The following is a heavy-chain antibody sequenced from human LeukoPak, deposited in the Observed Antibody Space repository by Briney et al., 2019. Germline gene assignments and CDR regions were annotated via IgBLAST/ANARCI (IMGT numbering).Heavy chain of an antibody. CDR3: AREVGIVVVPAAWAGYFDY. V-gene: IGHV3-9*01. J-gene: IGHJ4*02. CDR1: GFTFDDYA. CDR2: INCKSDSI. D-gene: IGHD2-2*01. Sequence: GGSLRLSCAASGFTFDDYAMHWVRQAPGKGLEWVSGINCKSDSIAYADSVKGRFTISRDNSKNTLYLQMNSLRAEDTAVYYCAREVGIVVVPAAWAGYFDYWGQGTLVTVSS.